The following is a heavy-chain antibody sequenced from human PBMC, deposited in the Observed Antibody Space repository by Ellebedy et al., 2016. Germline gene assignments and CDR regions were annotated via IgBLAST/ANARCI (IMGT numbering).Heavy chain of an antibody. CDR3: ARGMYDGSSHAFDV. D-gene: IGHD1-26*01. CDR2: ISGSGGST. Sequence: GGSLRLXCAASGFTFSSYAMSWVRKAPGKGLEWVSAISGSGGSTYYADSVKGRFTISRDNSKNTLYLQMNSLRAEDTAAYYCARGMYDGSSHAFDVWGQGTIVTVSS. V-gene: IGHV3-23*01. J-gene: IGHJ3*01. CDR1: GFTFSSYA.